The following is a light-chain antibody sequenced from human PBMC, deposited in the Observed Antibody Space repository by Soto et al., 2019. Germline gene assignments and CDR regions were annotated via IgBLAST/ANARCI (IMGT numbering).Light chain of an antibody. V-gene: IGKV3-20*01. CDR3: QQYGSSPLT. CDR2: GAS. Sequence: EIVLTQSPGTLSLSPGERATLSCRASQSVSSSYLAWYQPKPGQAPRLLIYGASSRATGIPDRFSGSGSGTSFTLTISRLEPEDFAVYYCQQYGSSPLTFGGGTKVEI. CDR1: QSVSSSY. J-gene: IGKJ4*01.